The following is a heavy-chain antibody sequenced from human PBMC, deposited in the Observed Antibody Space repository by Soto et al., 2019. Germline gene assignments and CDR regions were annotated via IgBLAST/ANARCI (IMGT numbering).Heavy chain of an antibody. J-gene: IGHJ6*02. CDR3: ATSIAARYFGMDV. Sequence: GASVQVSCKPSGYPFTGYYMHWVRQAPGQGLEWMGWINPNSGGTNYAQKFQGWVTMTRDTSISTAYMELSRLRSDDTPVYYFATSIAARYFGMDVWGQGTTGTVAS. CDR2: INPNSGGT. CDR1: GYPFTGYY. V-gene: IGHV1-2*04. D-gene: IGHD6-6*01.